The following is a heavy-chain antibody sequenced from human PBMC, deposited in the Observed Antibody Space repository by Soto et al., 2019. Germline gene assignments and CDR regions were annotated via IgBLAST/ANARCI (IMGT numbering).Heavy chain of an antibody. J-gene: IGHJ6*03. CDR3: ARGWGYCSGGSCYKDYYYYMDV. Sequence: QVQLQQWGAGLLKPSETLSLTCAVYGGSFSGYYWSWIRQPPGKGLEWIGEINHSGSTNYNPSLKGRVTISVDTSKNQFSLKLSSVTAADTAVYYCARGWGYCSGGSCYKDYYYYMDVWSKGTTVTVSS. D-gene: IGHD2-15*01. CDR1: GGSFSGYY. V-gene: IGHV4-34*01. CDR2: INHSGST.